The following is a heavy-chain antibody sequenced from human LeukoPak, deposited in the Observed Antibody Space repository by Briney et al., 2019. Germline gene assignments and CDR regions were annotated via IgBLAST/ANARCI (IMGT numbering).Heavy chain of an antibody. CDR3: AKGRGWEASYYYYYMDV. CDR1: GFTFSSYA. Sequence: GGSLRLSCATSGFTFSSYAMSWVRQAPGKGLEWVSGISGRGGSTYYADSVKGRFTISRDNSKNTLYLQMNSLRAEDTAVYYCAKGRGWEASYYYYYMDVWGKGTTVTISS. D-gene: IGHD1-26*01. CDR2: ISGRGGST. V-gene: IGHV3-23*01. J-gene: IGHJ6*03.